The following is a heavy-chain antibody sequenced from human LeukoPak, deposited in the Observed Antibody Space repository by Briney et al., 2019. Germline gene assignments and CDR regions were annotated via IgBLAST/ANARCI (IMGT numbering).Heavy chain of an antibody. J-gene: IGHJ4*02. CDR3: VGLKTGSICDY. V-gene: IGHV4-39*07. Sequence: SETLSLTCNVSGDSIARSNYFWGCNRQPPGKGLEWIASISYSGNTFYNASVRSRVTISRDTSKNQFSLSLNSVTAADTAVYYCVGLKTGSICDYWGQGTLVTVSS. CDR2: ISYSGNT. CDR1: GDSIARSNYF. D-gene: IGHD1-26*01.